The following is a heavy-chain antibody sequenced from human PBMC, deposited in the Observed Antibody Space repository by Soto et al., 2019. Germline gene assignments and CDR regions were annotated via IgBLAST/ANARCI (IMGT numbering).Heavy chain of an antibody. CDR2: ISYDGSNK. CDR3: AKDVVVAATRDYYFDY. CDR1: GFTFSSSG. Sequence: ESGGGVVQPGRSLRLSCAASGFTFSSSGMHWVRQAPGKGLEWVAVISYDGSNKYYADSVKGRFTISRDNSKNTLYLQMNSLRAEDTAVYYCAKDVVVAATRDYYFDYWGQGTLVTVSS. J-gene: IGHJ4*02. V-gene: IGHV3-30*18. D-gene: IGHD2-15*01.